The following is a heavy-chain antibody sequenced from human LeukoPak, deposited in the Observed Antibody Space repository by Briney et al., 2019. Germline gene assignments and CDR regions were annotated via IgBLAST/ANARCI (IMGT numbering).Heavy chain of an antibody. CDR3: ARDPYSGGYGAYYYYYMDV. CDR2: ITTSSTYM. CDR1: GFTFSAYN. D-gene: IGHD6-19*01. J-gene: IGHJ6*03. V-gene: IGHV3-21*01. Sequence: GGSLRLSCAASGFTFSAYNMNWVRRTPGKGLEWVSSITTSSTYMFYADSVRGRFTVSRDNAENSLYLQMNSLRDEDTAVYYCARDPYSGGYGAYYYYYMDVWGKGTTVTVSS.